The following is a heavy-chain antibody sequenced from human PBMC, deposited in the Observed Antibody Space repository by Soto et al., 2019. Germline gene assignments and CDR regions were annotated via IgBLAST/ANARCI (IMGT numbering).Heavy chain of an antibody. CDR1: GYTFTSYG. D-gene: IGHD1-1*01. J-gene: IGHJ4*02. CDR3: ARGRYGDY. CDR2: ISAHNCNT. Sequence: QVHLVQSGAEVKKPGASVKVSCKGSGYTFTSYGITWVRQAPGQGLEWMGWISAHNCNTDYAQRLQGRVTVTRDTPTITAYMGLRSLRSEDTAVYYCARGRYGDYGGQGALVTVSS. V-gene: IGHV1-18*01.